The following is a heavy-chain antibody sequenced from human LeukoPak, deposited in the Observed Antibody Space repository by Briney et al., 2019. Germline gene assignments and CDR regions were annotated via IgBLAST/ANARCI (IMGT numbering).Heavy chain of an antibody. D-gene: IGHD3-10*01. V-gene: IGHV4-61*02. CDR2: INPSGST. CDR3: AKDRRAGSYDY. Sequence: SETLSPTCTVSGDSINSGSYYWSWLRQPAGKGLEYIGRINPSGSTNYNPSLKSRVTMSVDTSKNQFSLKLSSVTAADTAVYYCAKDRRAGSYDYWGQGTRVTVSS. J-gene: IGHJ4*02. CDR1: GDSINSGSYY.